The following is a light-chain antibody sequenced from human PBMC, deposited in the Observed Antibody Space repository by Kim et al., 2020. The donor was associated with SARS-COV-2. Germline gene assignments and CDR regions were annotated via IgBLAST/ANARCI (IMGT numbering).Light chain of an antibody. Sequence: EIVMTQSPATLSLSPGERATLSCRASQSVSSNLAWYQQRPGQAPRLPIYGASTRATGIPARFSGSGSGPEFTLTISSLQSEDFAVYYCQQYNNWWTFGQGTKVDIK. CDR3: QQYNNWWT. CDR1: QSVSSN. J-gene: IGKJ1*01. CDR2: GAS. V-gene: IGKV3-15*01.